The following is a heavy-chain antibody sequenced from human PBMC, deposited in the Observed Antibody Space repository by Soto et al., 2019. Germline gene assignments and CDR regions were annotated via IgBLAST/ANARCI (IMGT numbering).Heavy chain of an antibody. CDR3: ARGIFGSGTANDY. J-gene: IGHJ4*02. Sequence: EVQLVESGGGLVQPGGSLRLSCAASGFTFSGSWFHWVRQAPGKGLIWVSRINGEGSGPSNGHFVKGRFTIARDNAKNTLSLQMNGLRAQDTAVYYCARGIFGSGTANDYWDQGTLVTVSS. CDR2: INGEGSGP. CDR1: GFTFSGSW. V-gene: IGHV3-74*01. D-gene: IGHD3-10*01.